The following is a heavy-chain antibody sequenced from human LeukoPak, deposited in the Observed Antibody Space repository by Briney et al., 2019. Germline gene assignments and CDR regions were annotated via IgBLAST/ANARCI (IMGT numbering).Heavy chain of an antibody. CDR1: GGTFISYA. CDR3: ARGSGYPDAFDI. J-gene: IGHJ3*02. D-gene: IGHD3-3*01. Sequence: SVKVSCKASGGTFISYAISWVRQAPGQGLEWMGRIIPILGIANYAQKFQGRVTITADKSTSTAYMELSSLRSEDTAVYYCARGSGYPDAFDIWGQGTMVTVSS. CDR2: IIPILGIA. V-gene: IGHV1-69*04.